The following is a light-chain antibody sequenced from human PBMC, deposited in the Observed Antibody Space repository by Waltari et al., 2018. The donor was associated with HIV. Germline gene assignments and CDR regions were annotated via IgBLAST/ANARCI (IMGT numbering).Light chain of an antibody. CDR3: RQYQSYSHT. J-gene: IGKJ2*01. Sequence: DIQMTQPPPILSASVGDIVTITCRASQTIRSWLAWYQQKPGKAPNLLIYKASNLKSGVPSRFTGSGSGTDYTLTISSLQPDDSATYYCRQYQSYSHTFGQGTKLEIK. CDR1: QTIRSW. V-gene: IGKV1-5*03. CDR2: KAS.